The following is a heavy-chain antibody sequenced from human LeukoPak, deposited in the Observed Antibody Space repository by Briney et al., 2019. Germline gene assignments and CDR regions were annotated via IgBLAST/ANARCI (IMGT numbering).Heavy chain of an antibody. CDR1: GGSISSSNYY. Sequence: PSETLSLTCTVSGGSISSSNYYWGWIRQPPGRGLEWIGSIYYSGSTYYNPSLKSRVTISVDTSKNQSSLRLSSVTAADTAVYYCARLDGYCSGGSCYSVSFVDPWGQGTLVTVSS. J-gene: IGHJ5*02. D-gene: IGHD2-15*01. V-gene: IGHV4-39*01. CDR2: IYYSGST. CDR3: ARLDGYCSGGSCYSVSFVDP.